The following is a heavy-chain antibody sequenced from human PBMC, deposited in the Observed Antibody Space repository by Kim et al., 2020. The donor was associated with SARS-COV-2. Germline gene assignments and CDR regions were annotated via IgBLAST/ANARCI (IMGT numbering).Heavy chain of an antibody. CDR2: IYSGGST. V-gene: IGHV3-53*01. CDR1: GFTVSSNY. J-gene: IGHJ6*03. D-gene: IGHD6-19*01. Sequence: GGSLRLSCAASGFTVSSNYMSWVRQAPGKGLEWVSVIYSGGSTYYADSVKGRFTISRHNSKNTLYLQMNSLRAEDTAVYYCARPRATGQYSSGWYGYCYYYIDVWGKGTPVTVSS. CDR3: ARPRATGQYSSGWYGYCYYYIDV.